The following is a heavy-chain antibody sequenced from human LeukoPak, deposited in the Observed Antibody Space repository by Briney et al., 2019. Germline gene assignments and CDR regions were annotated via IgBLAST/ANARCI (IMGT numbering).Heavy chain of an antibody. CDR2: ISGSSRNI. D-gene: IGHD1-1*01. CDR3: ARQDDIASAPLYFGY. J-gene: IGHJ4*02. V-gene: IGHV3-48*01. CDR1: GFIFSTYN. Sequence: GGSLRLSCAASGFIFSTYNMNWIRQAPGKGLEWVSYISGSSRNIYYADSVKGRFTISRDNAKNSLYLQMNSLRAEDTAVYYCARQDDIASAPLYFGYWGQGALVTVSS.